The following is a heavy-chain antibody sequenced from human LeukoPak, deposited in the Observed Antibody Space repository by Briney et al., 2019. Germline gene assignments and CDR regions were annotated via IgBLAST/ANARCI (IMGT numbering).Heavy chain of an antibody. CDR1: GFTFSSYS. CDR2: ISSSSSTI. CDR3: ARVRKDYGDYYFNY. J-gene: IGHJ4*02. Sequence: GGSLGLSCAASGFTFSSYSMNWVRQAPGKGLEWVSYISSSSSTIYYADSVKGRFTISRDNAKNSLYLQMNSLRAEDTAVYYCARVRKDYGDYYFNYWGQGTLVTVSS. D-gene: IGHD4-17*01. V-gene: IGHV3-48*01.